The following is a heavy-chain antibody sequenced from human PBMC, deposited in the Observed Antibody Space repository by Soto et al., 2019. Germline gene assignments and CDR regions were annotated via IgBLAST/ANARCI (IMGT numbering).Heavy chain of an antibody. J-gene: IGHJ6*02. V-gene: IGHV1-2*04. D-gene: IGHD2-2*01. Sequence: SVKVSCKASGYTFTGYYMHWVRQAPGQGLEWMGWINPNSGGTNYAQKFQGWVTMTRDTSISTAYMELSRLRSDDTAVYYCARDKVVVPAAPNYYYYYGMDVWGQGTTVTVSS. CDR1: GYTFTGYY. CDR3: ARDKVVVPAAPNYYYYYGMDV. CDR2: INPNSGGT.